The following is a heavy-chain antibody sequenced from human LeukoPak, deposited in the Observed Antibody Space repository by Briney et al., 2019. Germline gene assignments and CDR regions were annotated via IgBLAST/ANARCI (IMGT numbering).Heavy chain of an antibody. CDR2: INSDGSST. J-gene: IGHJ3*02. Sequence: GGSLRLSCAASGFTFSSYWMHWVRHAPGKGLVWVSRINSDGSSTSYADSVKGRFTISRDNAKNTLYLQMNSLRAEDTAVYYCARDSGYCSGGSCFQDDAFDIWGQGTMVTVSS. V-gene: IGHV3-74*01. D-gene: IGHD2-15*01. CDR1: GFTFSSYW. CDR3: ARDSGYCSGGSCFQDDAFDI.